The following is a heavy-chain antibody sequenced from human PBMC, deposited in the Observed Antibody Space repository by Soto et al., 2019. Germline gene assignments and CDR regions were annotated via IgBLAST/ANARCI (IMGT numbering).Heavy chain of an antibody. CDR3: VRDRDWAFDI. CDR1: GYALRDYS. V-gene: IGHV3-48*02. D-gene: IGHD3-9*01. J-gene: IGHJ3*02. CDR2: TGTRRKYT. Sequence: GGSLRLSCAASGYALRDYSINWVRQAPGKGLEWVSYTGTRRKYTFYADSVRGRFTISRDDARNSVYLQLNSLRDEDTAVYYCVRDRDWAFDIWGQGTMVTVS.